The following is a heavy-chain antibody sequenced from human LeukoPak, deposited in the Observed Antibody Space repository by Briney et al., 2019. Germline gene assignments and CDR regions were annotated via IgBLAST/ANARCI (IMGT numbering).Heavy chain of an antibody. J-gene: IGHJ2*01. V-gene: IGHV3-11*06. CDR2: ISSSSYT. CDR3: ARRCSSTSCPYWYFDL. Sequence: GGSLRLSCAASGFTFSDYYMSWIRQAPGKGLEWVSYISSSSYTNYADSVKGRFTISRDNAKNSLYLQMNSLRAEDTAVYYCARRCSSTSCPYWYFDLWGRGTLVTVSS. D-gene: IGHD2-2*01. CDR1: GFTFSDYY.